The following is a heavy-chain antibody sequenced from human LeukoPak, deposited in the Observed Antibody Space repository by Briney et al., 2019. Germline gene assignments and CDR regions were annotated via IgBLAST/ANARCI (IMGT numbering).Heavy chain of an antibody. Sequence: XAMSWVRQAPGKGLEWVSAISGSGGSTYYADSVKGRFTISRDNSKNTLYLQMNSLRAEDTAVYYCASSDYGAFDYWGQGTLVTVSS. V-gene: IGHV3-23*01. J-gene: IGHJ4*02. CDR3: ASSDYGAFDY. CDR1: XA. CDR2: ISGSGGST. D-gene: IGHD4-17*01.